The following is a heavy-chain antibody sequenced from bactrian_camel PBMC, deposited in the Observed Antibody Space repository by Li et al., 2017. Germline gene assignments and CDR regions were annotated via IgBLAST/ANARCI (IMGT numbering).Heavy chain of an antibody. V-gene: IGHV3S1*01. D-gene: IGHD1*01. CDR1: GYTGSRHC. Sequence: HVQLVESGGGSVQPGGSARLSCTTSGYTGSRHCMAWFRQVPGKDPEEVALMNTEGHRRYSPSVEGRFTISRGSADNTLSLEMTSLTPEDSAMYYCAADGDRYQCYWQSVTKYKILAQGTQVTVS. J-gene: IGHJ4*01. CDR2: MNTEGHRR.